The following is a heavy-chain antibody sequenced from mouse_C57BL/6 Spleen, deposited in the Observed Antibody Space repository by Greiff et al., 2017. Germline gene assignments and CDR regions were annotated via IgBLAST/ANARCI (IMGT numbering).Heavy chain of an antibody. J-gene: IGHJ2*01. V-gene: IGHV1-82*01. CDR2: IYPGDGDT. D-gene: IGHD3-2*02. Sequence: VQLQQSGPELVKPGASVKISCKASGYAFSSSWMNWVKQRPGKGLEWIGRIYPGDGDTNYNGKFKGKATLTADKSSSTAYMQLSSLTSEDSAVYFCARSDSSGYEDYWGQGTTLTVSS. CDR3: ARSDSSGYEDY. CDR1: GYAFSSSW.